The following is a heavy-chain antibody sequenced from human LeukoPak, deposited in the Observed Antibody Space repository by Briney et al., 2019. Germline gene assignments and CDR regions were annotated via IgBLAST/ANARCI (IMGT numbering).Heavy chain of an antibody. V-gene: IGHV1-46*01. CDR3: ARARYPIDY. CDR1: GYTFTSYY. CDR2: INPSGGST. J-gene: IGHJ4*02. Sequence: ASVKVSCKASGYTFTSYYMHWVRQAPGQGLEWMGIINPSGGSTSYAQKFQGRVTMTRDTSTSTAYMELRSLRSDDTAVYYCARARYPIDYWGQGTLVTVSS. D-gene: IGHD1-14*01.